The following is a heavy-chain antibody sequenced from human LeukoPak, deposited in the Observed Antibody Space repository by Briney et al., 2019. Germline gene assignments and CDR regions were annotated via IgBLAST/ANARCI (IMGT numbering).Heavy chain of an antibody. D-gene: IGHD4-17*01. CDR3: AKDVTVTTRYCGMDV. Sequence: GGSLRLSCAASGFIFDDYAMHWVRQGPGKGLEWVSSISWNSGSIAYADSVKGRFTISRDNAKNSLYLQMNSLRAEDTALYYCAKDVTVTTRYCGMDVWGQGTTVTVSS. J-gene: IGHJ6*02. CDR2: ISWNSGSI. CDR1: GFIFDDYA. V-gene: IGHV3-9*01.